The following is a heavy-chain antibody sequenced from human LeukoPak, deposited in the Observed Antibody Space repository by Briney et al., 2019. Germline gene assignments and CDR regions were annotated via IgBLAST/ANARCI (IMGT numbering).Heavy chain of an antibody. CDR2: ISAYNGNT. Sequence: GASVKVSCKASGYTFTSYGISWERQAPGQGLEWMGWISAYNGNTNYAQKLQGRVTMTTDTSTSTAYMELRSLRSDDTAVYYCARGYDFWSGYYTGEDFDYWGQGTLVTVSS. CDR3: ARGYDFWSGYYTGEDFDY. V-gene: IGHV1-18*01. J-gene: IGHJ4*02. CDR1: GYTFTSYG. D-gene: IGHD3-3*01.